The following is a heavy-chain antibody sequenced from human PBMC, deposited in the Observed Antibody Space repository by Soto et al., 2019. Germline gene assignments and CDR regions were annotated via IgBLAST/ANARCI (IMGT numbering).Heavy chain of an antibody. V-gene: IGHV3-9*01. Sequence: GGSLRLSCAASGFTFDDYAMHWVRQAPGKGLEWVSGISWNSGSIGYADSVKGRFTISRDNAKNSLYLQMNSPRAEETALYYCAKDIGQIRDYYYMDVWGKGTTVTVSS. CDR2: ISWNSGSI. CDR3: AKDIGQIRDYYYMDV. J-gene: IGHJ6*03. CDR1: GFTFDDYA.